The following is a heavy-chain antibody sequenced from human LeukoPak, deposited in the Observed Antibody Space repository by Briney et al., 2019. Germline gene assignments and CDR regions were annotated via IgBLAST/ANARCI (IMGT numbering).Heavy chain of an antibody. Sequence: PSETLSRTCTVSDGSISSSSDYWGWIRQPAGKGLEWIGSIYYSGSTSYNPSLKSRVTISVDTSKNQFSLRLSSVTAADTAVYYCARLQYGDFYFDYWGQGTLVTVSS. V-gene: IGHV4-39*01. CDR2: IYYSGST. D-gene: IGHD4-17*01. CDR1: DGSISSSSDY. J-gene: IGHJ4*02. CDR3: ARLQYGDFYFDY.